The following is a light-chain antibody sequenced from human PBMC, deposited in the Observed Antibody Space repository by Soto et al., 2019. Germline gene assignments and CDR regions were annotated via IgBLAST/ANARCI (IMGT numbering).Light chain of an antibody. V-gene: IGLV2-14*01. CDR2: EVS. J-gene: IGLJ1*01. CDR3: SSYTSSSTLPYV. Sequence: SVLTQPASVSGSPGQSITISCTGTSSDVGGYNYVSWYQQHPGKAPKLMIYEVSNRPSGVSNRFSGSKSGNTASLTISGLQAEDEADYYCSSYTSSSTLPYVFGTGTKLTVL. CDR1: SSDVGGYNY.